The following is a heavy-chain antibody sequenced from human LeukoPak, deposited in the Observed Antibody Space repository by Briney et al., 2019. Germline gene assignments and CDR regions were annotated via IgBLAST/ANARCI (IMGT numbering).Heavy chain of an antibody. CDR2: INHSGST. CDR3: ARTESHRGGKNYFDY. CDR1: GGSLSGYY. V-gene: IGHV4-34*01. Sequence: PSETLSLTCAVYGGSLSGYYWSWIRQPPGKGLEWIGEINHSGSTNYNPSLKSRVTISVDTSKNQFSLKLSSVTAADTAVYYCARTESHRGGKNYFDYWGQGTLVTVSS. D-gene: IGHD4-23*01. J-gene: IGHJ4*02.